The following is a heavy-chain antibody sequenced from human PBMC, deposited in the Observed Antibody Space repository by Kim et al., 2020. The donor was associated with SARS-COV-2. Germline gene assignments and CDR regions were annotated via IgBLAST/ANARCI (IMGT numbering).Heavy chain of an antibody. J-gene: IGHJ4*02. V-gene: IGHV7-4-1*02. CDR3: ARGLEDSSSSSFDY. D-gene: IGHD6-6*01. Sequence: YAQGCTGRFVFSLDTSVSSAYLQISSLTAEDTAVYYCARGLEDSSSSSFDYWGQGTLVTVSS.